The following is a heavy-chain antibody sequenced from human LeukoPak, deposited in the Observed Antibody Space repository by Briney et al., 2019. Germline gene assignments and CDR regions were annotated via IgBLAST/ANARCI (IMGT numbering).Heavy chain of an antibody. CDR3: ARVLHRRNYDSSVYYGY. J-gene: IGHJ4*02. D-gene: IGHD3-22*01. V-gene: IGHV3-48*01. CDR1: GFTFSSYS. CDR2: ISSSSSTI. Sequence: GGSLRLSCAASGFTFSSYSMNWVGQAPGKGREWVSYISSSSSTIYYADSVKGRFTISRDNAKNSLYLQMNSLRAEDTAVYYCARVLHRRNYDSSVYYGYWGQGTLVTVSS.